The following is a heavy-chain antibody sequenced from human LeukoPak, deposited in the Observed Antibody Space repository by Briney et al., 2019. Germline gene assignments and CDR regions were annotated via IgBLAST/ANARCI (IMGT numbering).Heavy chain of an antibody. V-gene: IGHV3-73*01. Sequence: GGSLRLSCAASGFTFSGSAMHWVRQASGKGLEWVGRIRSKANSYATAYAAWVKGRFTISSDDSKNTAYLQMNSLKTEDTAVYYCTTLAVAVGYWGQGTLVTVSS. CDR1: GFTFSGSA. D-gene: IGHD6-19*01. CDR3: TTLAVAVGY. J-gene: IGHJ4*02. CDR2: IRSKANSYAT.